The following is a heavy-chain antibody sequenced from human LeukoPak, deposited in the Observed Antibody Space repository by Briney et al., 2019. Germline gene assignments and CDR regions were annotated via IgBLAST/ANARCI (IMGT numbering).Heavy chain of an antibody. J-gene: IGHJ4*02. CDR1: GFTFSSYE. Sequence: GGSLRLSCAASGFTFSSYEMNWVRQAPGKGLEWVSYISSSASTIYYADSVKGRFTISRDNAKNSLYLQMNSLRAEDTGLYYCARSRGSWPDYFDYWGQGILVTVSS. CDR2: ISSSASTI. CDR3: ARSRGSWPDYFDY. D-gene: IGHD6-13*01. V-gene: IGHV3-48*03.